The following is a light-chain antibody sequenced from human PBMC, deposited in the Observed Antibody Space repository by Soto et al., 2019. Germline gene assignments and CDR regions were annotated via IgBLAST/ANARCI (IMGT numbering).Light chain of an antibody. J-gene: IGLJ1*01. CDR1: ASDVGVYNY. CDR2: DVT. Sequence: QSALTQPPSASGSLGQSVTISCTGTASDVGVYNYVSWYQQHPGKAPKLMIYDVTNRPSGVPDRFSGSKSGNTASLTVSGLQAEDEADYYCSSYAGSSTLYVFGTGTKVTVL. V-gene: IGLV2-8*01. CDR3: SSYAGSSTLYV.